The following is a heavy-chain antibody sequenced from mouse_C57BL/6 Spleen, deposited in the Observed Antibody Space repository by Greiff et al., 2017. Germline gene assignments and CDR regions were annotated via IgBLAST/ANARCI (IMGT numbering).Heavy chain of an antibody. J-gene: IGHJ2*01. CDR3: ARWGAYDGYHYFDY. Sequence: VQLQQPGAELVRPGSSVKLSCKASGYTFTSYWMHWVKQRPIQGLEWIGNIDPSDSDTHYNQKFKDKATLTVDKSSSTAYMQLSSLTSEDSAVYDCARWGAYDGYHYFDYGGQGTTLTVA. CDR2: IDPSDSDT. V-gene: IGHV1-52*01. D-gene: IGHD2-3*01. CDR1: GYTFTSYW.